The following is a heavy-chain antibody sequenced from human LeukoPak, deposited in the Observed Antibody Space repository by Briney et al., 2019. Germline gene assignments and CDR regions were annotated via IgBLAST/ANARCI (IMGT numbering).Heavy chain of an antibody. Sequence: SETLSLTCTVSGGSISRSSSYWGWIRQPPGSTLEWIGNFYHSGSTNYNPSLKSRVTISVDTSKNQFSLKLSSVTAADTAVYYCTYSGSYYNWFDPWGQGTLVTVSS. J-gene: IGHJ5*02. V-gene: IGHV4-39*07. CDR2: FYHSGST. CDR3: TYSGSYYNWFDP. CDR1: GGSISRSSSY. D-gene: IGHD3-10*01.